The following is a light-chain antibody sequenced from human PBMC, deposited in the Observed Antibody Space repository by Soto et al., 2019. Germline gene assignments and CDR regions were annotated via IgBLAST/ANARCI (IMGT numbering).Light chain of an antibody. CDR2: GAS. V-gene: IGKV3-20*01. J-gene: IGKJ3*01. CDR3: QQYGSSRGVT. Sequence: EIGLTQSPGTLSLSPGERATLSCRASQSVSSSYLAWYQQKPGQAPRLLIYGASSRATGIPDRFSGSGSGTEFTLTSSRLEPEDFAVYYCQQYGSSRGVTFGPGTKVDIK. CDR1: QSVSSSY.